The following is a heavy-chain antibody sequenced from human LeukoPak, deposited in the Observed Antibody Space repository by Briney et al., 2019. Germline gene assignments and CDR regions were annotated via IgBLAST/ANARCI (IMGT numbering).Heavy chain of an antibody. D-gene: IGHD6-19*01. CDR3: ARVSGSSGWYAGYYYMDV. CDR1: GYTFTSYD. V-gene: IGHV1-8*01. CDR2: MNPNSGNT. J-gene: IGHJ6*03. Sequence: ASVKVSCKASGYTFTSYDINWVRQATGQGLEWMGWMNPNSGNTGYAQKFQGRVTMTRDTSISTAYMELSRLRSDDTAVYYCARVSGSSGWYAGYYYMDVWGKGTTVTVSS.